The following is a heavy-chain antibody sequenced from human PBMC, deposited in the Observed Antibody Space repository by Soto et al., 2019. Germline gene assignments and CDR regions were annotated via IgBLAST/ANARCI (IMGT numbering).Heavy chain of an antibody. D-gene: IGHD1-1*01. CDR2: SSNSGTFS. Sequence: GGSLRLSCEGSGFTFSDYYISWIRQAPGKGLEWISYSSNSGTFSRYADSVKGHFSISRDNTKNLLYLQMNSLRAEDTAVYYCARSGDNYNRLDYWGQGTPATVSS. CDR1: GFTFSDYY. J-gene: IGHJ4*02. CDR3: ARSGDNYNRLDY. V-gene: IGHV3-11*06.